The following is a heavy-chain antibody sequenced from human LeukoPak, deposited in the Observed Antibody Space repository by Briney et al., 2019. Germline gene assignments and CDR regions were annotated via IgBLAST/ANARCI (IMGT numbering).Heavy chain of an antibody. CDR1: GYSFTDYW. CDR3: TRVDFYYYYMDF. V-gene: IGHV5-51*01. Sequence: GEPLKISCKASGYSFTDYWIGWVRQMPGKGLEWMGIIYPRDSHTIYSPSFQGQVTVSADKSITTAYLQWSSLKASDTAIYYCTRVDFYYYYMDFWGKGTTVSVSS. CDR2: IYPRDSHT. J-gene: IGHJ6*03.